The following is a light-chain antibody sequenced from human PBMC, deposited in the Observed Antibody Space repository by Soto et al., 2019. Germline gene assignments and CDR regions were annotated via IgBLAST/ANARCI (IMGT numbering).Light chain of an antibody. CDR3: SLYTSENAYV. J-gene: IGLJ1*01. CDR1: SSDIGGYNY. V-gene: IGLV2-14*01. Sequence: QSALTQPASVSGSPGQSITISCAGTSSDIGGYNYVSWYQQHPGKAPKVMIYEVSNRPSGVSNRFSGSKSGNTASLTISGLQAEDEADYYCSLYTSENAYVFGTGTKVTVL. CDR2: EVS.